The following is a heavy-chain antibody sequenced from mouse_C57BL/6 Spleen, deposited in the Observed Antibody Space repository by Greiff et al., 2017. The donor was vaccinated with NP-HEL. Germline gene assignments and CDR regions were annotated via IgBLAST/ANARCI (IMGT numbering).Heavy chain of an antibody. CDR2: IFPGSGST. CDR3: ARSHYGNYEDYAMDY. CDR1: GYTFTSHW. V-gene: IGHV1-56*01. J-gene: IGHJ4*01. D-gene: IGHD2-1*01. Sequence: QVQLQQSGPELVRPGASVKISCKAPGYTFTSHWMQWVRQRPGQGLEWIGEIFPGSGSTYYNEKFKGKATLTVDTSSSTAYMQLSSLTSEDSAVYVWARSHYGNYEDYAMDYWGQGNSVTVSS.